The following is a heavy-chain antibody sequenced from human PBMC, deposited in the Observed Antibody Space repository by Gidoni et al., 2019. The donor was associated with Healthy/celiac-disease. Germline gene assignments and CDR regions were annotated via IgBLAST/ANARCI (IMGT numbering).Heavy chain of an antibody. CDR3: ARITRGEVFDY. V-gene: IGHV2-26*01. CDR2: IFSNDEK. Sequence: QVTLKESGPVLVKPTETLTLTCTVSGFTLSNARLGVSWIRQTPGKALEWLAHIFSNDEKSYSTSLKSRLTISKDTSKSQVVLTMTNMDPVDTATYYCARITRGEVFDYWGQGTLVTVSS. D-gene: IGHD3-10*01. CDR1: GFTLSNARLG. J-gene: IGHJ4*02.